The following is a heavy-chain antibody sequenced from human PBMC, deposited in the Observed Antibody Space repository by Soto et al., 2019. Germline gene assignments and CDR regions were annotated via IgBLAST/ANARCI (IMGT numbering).Heavy chain of an antibody. J-gene: IGHJ5*02. CDR3: ARRPGSGFGP. Sequence: PGESLKISRKASGYSFTTSWIGWARQMPGKGLEWRGIIFPSASDTRYSPSFQGQVTISVDKSISTAYLQWSSLKASDTAMYYCARRPGSGFGPWGQGTLVTVSS. V-gene: IGHV5-51*01. CDR1: GYSFTTSW. D-gene: IGHD3-10*01. CDR2: IFPSASDT.